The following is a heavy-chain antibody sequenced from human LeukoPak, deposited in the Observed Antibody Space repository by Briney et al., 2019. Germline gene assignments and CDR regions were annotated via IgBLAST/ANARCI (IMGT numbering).Heavy chain of an antibody. CDR1: GFTFSSYW. D-gene: IGHD5-18*01. V-gene: IGHV3-7*03. CDR3: ARADTAMVPFDY. CDR2: IKQDGSEK. J-gene: IGHJ4*02. Sequence: GGSLRLSCAASGFTFSSYWMSWVRQAPGKGLEWVANIKQDGSEKYYVDSVKGQFTISRDNAKNLLYLQMNSLRAEDTAVYYCARADTAMVPFDYWGQGTLVTVSS.